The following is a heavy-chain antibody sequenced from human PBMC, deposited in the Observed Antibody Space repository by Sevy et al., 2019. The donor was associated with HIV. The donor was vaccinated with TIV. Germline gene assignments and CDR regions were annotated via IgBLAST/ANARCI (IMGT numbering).Heavy chain of an antibody. CDR1: GFAFTTYS. CDR2: ISGSGSYI. V-gene: IGHV3-21*01. Sequence: GGSLRLSCAASGFAFTTYSMNWVRQAPGKGLEWVSSISGSGSYIYYADSVQGRVAISRDNAKSSLYLQMNSLRAEDTAVYYCVREAANVRYFDYWGQGTLVTVSS. CDR3: VREAANVRYFDY. J-gene: IGHJ4*02. D-gene: IGHD3-10*02.